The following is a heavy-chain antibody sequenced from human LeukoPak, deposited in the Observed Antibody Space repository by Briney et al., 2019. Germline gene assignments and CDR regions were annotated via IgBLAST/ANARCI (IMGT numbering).Heavy chain of an antibody. J-gene: IGHJ3*02. CDR3: ARHGGETIVAMILHAFDI. D-gene: IGHD5-12*01. Sequence: SETLSLTCTVSGGSISSYSWSWIRQPPGKGLEWIGSIYYSGSTNYNPSLKSQVTMSVDTSKNQFSLKLSSVTAADTAVYYCARHGGETIVAMILHAFDIWGQGTMVTVSS. CDR2: IYYSGST. CDR1: GGSISSYS. V-gene: IGHV4-59*08.